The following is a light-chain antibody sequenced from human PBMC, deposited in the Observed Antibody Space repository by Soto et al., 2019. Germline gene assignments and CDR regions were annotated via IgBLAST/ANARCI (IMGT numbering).Light chain of an antibody. J-gene: IGKJ4*01. CDR2: GAS. V-gene: IGKV3-15*01. CDR1: QSVSTN. Sequence: EIVMTQSPATLSVSPGERATLSCRASQSVSTNLAWHQQKPGQAPRLLIYGASSGATGIPARFSGSGSGTEFTLTISSLQSEDFAVYYCQQYKNWPLTFGGGTKVEIK. CDR3: QQYKNWPLT.